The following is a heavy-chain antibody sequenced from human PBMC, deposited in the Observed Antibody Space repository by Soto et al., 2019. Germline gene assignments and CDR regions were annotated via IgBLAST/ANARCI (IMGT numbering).Heavy chain of an antibody. CDR2: IYWDDDK. V-gene: IGHV2-5*02. CDR1: GFSLSTGGVG. J-gene: IGHJ6*02. Sequence: QITLKESGPSLVKPTQTLTLTCTFSGFSLSTGGVGVGWIRQPPGKALEWLALIYWDDDKVYSPSLRSRLTDTKDTSKNQVVLTMTNLDPEDTATYYCAHSRCGGDCLQSYSSHYYYGMDVWGQGTTVTVSS. CDR3: AHSRCGGDCLQSYSSHYYYGMDV. D-gene: IGHD2-21*02.